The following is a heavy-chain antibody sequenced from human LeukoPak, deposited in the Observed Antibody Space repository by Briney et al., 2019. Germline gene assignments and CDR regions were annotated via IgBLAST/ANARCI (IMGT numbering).Heavy chain of an antibody. CDR3: AKIAVAGLDY. D-gene: IGHD6-19*01. CDR1: GFTFSSYA. Sequence: GGSLRLSCAASGFTFSSYAMNWVRQAPGKGLEWVSAISGSGSSTYYADSVKGRFIISRDNSKNTLYLQMNSLRAEDTAVYYCAKIAVAGLDYWGQGTLVTVSS. V-gene: IGHV3-23*01. J-gene: IGHJ4*02. CDR2: ISGSGSST.